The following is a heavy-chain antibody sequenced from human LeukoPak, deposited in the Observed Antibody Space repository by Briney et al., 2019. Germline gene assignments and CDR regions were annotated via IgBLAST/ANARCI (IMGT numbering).Heavy chain of an antibody. V-gene: IGHV3-48*03. J-gene: IGHJ4*02. Sequence: GGSLRLSCAASGFTFSSYEMNWVRQAPGKGLEWVSYISSGSTIYYADSVKGRFTISRDNAKNSLYLQMNSLRAEDTAVYYCARITVTTSFWGQGTLVTVSS. CDR2: ISSGSTI. CDR1: GFTFSSYE. D-gene: IGHD4-17*01. CDR3: ARITVTTSF.